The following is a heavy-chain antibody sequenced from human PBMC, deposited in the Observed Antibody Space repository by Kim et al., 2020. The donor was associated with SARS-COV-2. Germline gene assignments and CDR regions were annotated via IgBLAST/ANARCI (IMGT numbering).Heavy chain of an antibody. D-gene: IGHD3-10*01. V-gene: IGHV1-18*01. CDR1: GYTFTNFG. CDR2: ISAYNGNT. J-gene: IGHJ4*02. CDR3: ARDHFYGSGTYEGGTDY. Sequence: ASVKVSCKASGYTFTNFGVSWVRQAPGQGLEWMGWISAYNGNTNYAQKFQGRVTMTTDTSTTTAYMELRSLRSDDTAVYYCARDHFYGSGTYEGGTDYWGQGTLVTFSS.